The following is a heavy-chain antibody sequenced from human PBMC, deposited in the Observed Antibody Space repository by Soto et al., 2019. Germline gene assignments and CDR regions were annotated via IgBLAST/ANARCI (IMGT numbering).Heavy chain of an antibody. J-gene: IGHJ6*02. CDR2: IYHSGST. CDR1: GGSISSSNW. CDR3: ARAGRGYCSGGSCYSGLHGMDV. V-gene: IGHV4-4*02. D-gene: IGHD2-15*01. Sequence: PSETLSLTCAVSGGSISSSNWWSWVRQPPGKGMEWIGEIYHSGSTNYNPSLKSRVTISVDKSKNQFSLKLSSATAADTAVYYCARAGRGYCSGGSCYSGLHGMDVWGQGTTVTVSS.